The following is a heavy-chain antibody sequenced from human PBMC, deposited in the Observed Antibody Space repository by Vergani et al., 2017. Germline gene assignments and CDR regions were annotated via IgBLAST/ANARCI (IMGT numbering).Heavy chain of an antibody. CDR3: ARHSTVEWLVKLGWIDP. D-gene: IGHD6-19*01. CDR1: GASIRSSNYY. J-gene: IGHJ5*02. CDR2: IYYSGST. Sequence: QLQLQESGPGLVKPSATLSLTCSVSGASIRSSNYYWGWISQPPGKGLEGIASIYYSGSTYYNPSLKSRVTIPVDTSKNQFSLKLSSVTAADTAVYFCARHSTVEWLVKLGWIDPWGQGILVTVSS. V-gene: IGHV4-39*01.